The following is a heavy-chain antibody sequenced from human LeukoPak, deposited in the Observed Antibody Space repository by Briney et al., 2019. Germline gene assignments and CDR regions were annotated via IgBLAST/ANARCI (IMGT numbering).Heavy chain of an antibody. Sequence: ASVKVSCKASGYTFTSYGISWVRQAPGQGLEWMGWISAYNGNTNYAQKLQGRVTMTTDTSTSTAYMELRSLRSDDTAVYYCARRSPRYYYYGMDVWGQGTTVTVSS. CDR1: GYTFTSYG. CDR3: ARRSPRYYYYGMDV. J-gene: IGHJ6*02. V-gene: IGHV1-18*01. CDR2: ISAYNGNT.